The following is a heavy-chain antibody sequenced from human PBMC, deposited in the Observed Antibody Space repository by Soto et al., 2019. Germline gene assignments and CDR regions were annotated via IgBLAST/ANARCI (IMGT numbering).Heavy chain of an antibody. CDR1: GGSISSSSYY. CDR3: ARHTNERLVLPRGQEFDP. CDR2: IYYSGST. J-gene: IGHJ5*02. V-gene: IGHV4-39*01. Sequence: PSETLSLTCTVSGGSISSSSYYWGWIRQPPGKGLEWIGSIYYSGSTYYNPSLKSRVTISVDTSKNQFSLKLSAVTAADTAVYYCARHTNERLVLPRGQEFDPWGQGTLVTVSS. D-gene: IGHD6-19*01.